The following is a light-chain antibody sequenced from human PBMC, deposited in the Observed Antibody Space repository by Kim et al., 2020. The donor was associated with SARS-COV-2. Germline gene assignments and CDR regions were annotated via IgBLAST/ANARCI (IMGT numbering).Light chain of an antibody. CDR2: KAS. CDR1: QNVFNW. V-gene: IGKV1-5*03. J-gene: IGKJ5*01. CDR3: QQYNSFAS. Sequence: SASVGDRVTITCRASQNVFNWLAWYQQKPGKAPKLLIYKASSLESGVPSRFSGSGSGTEFTLTISSLHPDDFATYYCQQYNSFASFGQGTRLEIK.